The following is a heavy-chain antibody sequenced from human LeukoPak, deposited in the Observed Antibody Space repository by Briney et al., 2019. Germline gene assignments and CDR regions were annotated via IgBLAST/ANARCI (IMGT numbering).Heavy chain of an antibody. V-gene: IGHV3-23*01. CDR3: AEVGSSWPYFDY. Sequence: GGSLRLSCAASGFTFSSYAMSWVRQAPGKGLEWVSAISGSGGSTYYADSVKGRFTISRDNSKNTLYLQMNSLRAEDTAVYYCAEVGSSWPYFDYWGQGTLVTVSS. J-gene: IGHJ4*02. CDR1: GFTFSSYA. D-gene: IGHD6-13*01. CDR2: ISGSGGST.